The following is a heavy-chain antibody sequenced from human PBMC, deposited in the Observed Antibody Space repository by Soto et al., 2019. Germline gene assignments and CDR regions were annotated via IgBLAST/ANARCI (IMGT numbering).Heavy chain of an antibody. Sequence: SETLSLTCTVSGGSISSGDYYWSWIRQPPGKGLEWIGYIYYSGSTYYNPSLKSRVTISVDTSKNQFSLKLSSVTAADTAVYYCAXDTIIAARSYYYYGMDVWGPGTTVTVSS. J-gene: IGHJ6*02. CDR2: IYYSGST. V-gene: IGHV4-30-4*01. CDR3: AXDTIIAARSYYYYGMDV. CDR1: GGSISSGDYY. D-gene: IGHD6-6*01.